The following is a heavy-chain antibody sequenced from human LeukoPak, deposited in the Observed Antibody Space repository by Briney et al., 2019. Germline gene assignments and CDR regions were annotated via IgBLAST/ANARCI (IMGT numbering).Heavy chain of an antibody. CDR1: GFTFSSYG. CDR3: AKGDIIVVVAAWGY. Sequence: PGGSLRLSCAASGFTFSSYGMHWVRQAPGKGLEWVAVISYDGSNKYYADSVKGRFTISRDNSKNTLYLQMNSLRAEDTAVYYCAKGDIIVVVAAWGYWGQGALVTVSS. J-gene: IGHJ4*02. D-gene: IGHD2-15*01. V-gene: IGHV3-30*18. CDR2: ISYDGSNK.